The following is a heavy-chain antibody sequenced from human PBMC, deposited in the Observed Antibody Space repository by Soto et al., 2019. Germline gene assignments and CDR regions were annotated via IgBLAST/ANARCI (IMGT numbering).Heavy chain of an antibody. CDR1: GYGLTSYD. CDR3: ARVGGATLVVNWFDP. J-gene: IGHJ5*02. D-gene: IGHD1-26*01. V-gene: IGHV1-8*01. CDR2: MNPNSGNT. Sequence: ASAKVSCKARGYGLTSYDLCWVRQANGQGLEWMGWMNPNSGNTGYAQKFQGRVTMTRNTSISTAYMELSSLRSEDTAVYYCARVGGATLVVNWFDPCGQGTLVTVSS.